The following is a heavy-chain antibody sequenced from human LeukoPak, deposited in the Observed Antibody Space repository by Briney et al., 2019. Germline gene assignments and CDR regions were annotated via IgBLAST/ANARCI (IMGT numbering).Heavy chain of an antibody. CDR1: GGSISSYY. V-gene: IGHV4-59*01. CDR3: ARAEYSSSSYYFDY. J-gene: IGHJ4*02. Sequence: SETLSLTCTVSGGSISSYYWSWIRQPPGKGPEWIGYIYYSGSTNYNPSLKSRVTISVDTSKNQFSLKLSSVTAADTAVYYCARAEYSSSSYYFDYWGQGTLVTVSS. CDR2: IYYSGST. D-gene: IGHD6-6*01.